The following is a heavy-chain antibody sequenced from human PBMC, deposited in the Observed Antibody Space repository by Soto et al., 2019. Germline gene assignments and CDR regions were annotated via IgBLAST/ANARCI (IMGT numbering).Heavy chain of an antibody. CDR3: ARGVYGSGNYYTGPSAFDI. Sequence: QVQLEQSGAEVKKPGSSVKISCKASGGTLSDHGVSWLRQAPGQGLEWVGGTIPVFNTAKYAPSFQGRVTPPADKPTNLTDRELGSLRSDDTAFYYCARGVYGSGNYYTGPSAFDIWGQGTLVIVSS. D-gene: IGHD3-10*01. CDR1: GGTLSDHG. V-gene: IGHV1-69*06. J-gene: IGHJ3*02. CDR2: TIPVFNTA.